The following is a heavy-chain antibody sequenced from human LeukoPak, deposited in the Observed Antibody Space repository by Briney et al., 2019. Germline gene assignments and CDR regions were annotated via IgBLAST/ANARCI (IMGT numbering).Heavy chain of an antibody. D-gene: IGHD3-22*01. CDR3: ARVKEAYDSSGYYCVLSHHAFDI. Sequence: GGSLRLSCAAAGFTFSSYSMNWVRQAPGKGLEWVSSISSSSSYIYYADSVKGRFTISRDNAKNSLYLQMNSLRAEDTAVYYCARVKEAYDSSGYYCVLSHHAFDIWGQGTMVTVSS. CDR2: ISSSSSYI. CDR1: GFTFSSYS. V-gene: IGHV3-21*04. J-gene: IGHJ3*02.